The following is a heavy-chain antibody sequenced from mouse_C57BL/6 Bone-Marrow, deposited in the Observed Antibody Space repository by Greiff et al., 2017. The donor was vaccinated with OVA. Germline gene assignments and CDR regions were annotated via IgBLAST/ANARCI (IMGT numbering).Heavy chain of an antibody. CDR2: IDPSDSYT. CDR1: GYTFTSYW. J-gene: IGHJ2*01. Sequence: QVQLQQSGAELVKPGASVKLSCKASGYTFTSYWMQWVKQRPGQGLEWIGEIDPSDSYTNYNQKFKGKATLTVDTSPSTAYMQLSSLTSEDSAVYDCARGSGDFDYWGQGTTLTVAS. CDR3: ARGSGDFDY. V-gene: IGHV1-50*01. D-gene: IGHD4-1*01.